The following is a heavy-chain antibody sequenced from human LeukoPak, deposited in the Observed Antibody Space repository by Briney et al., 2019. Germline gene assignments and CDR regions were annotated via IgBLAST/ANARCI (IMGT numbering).Heavy chain of an antibody. Sequence: PGGSLRLSCAASGFTFNTYRMSWVRQAPGKGLERVGNIKDDGSAKYYVDSVKGRFTISRDNTKNSLYLQMNNLRVEDTAVYYCARDTPGYGAYENWGQGTRVTVSS. CDR3: ARDTPGYGAYEN. J-gene: IGHJ4*02. CDR2: IKDDGSAK. CDR1: GFTFNTYR. D-gene: IGHD4/OR15-4a*01. V-gene: IGHV3-7*01.